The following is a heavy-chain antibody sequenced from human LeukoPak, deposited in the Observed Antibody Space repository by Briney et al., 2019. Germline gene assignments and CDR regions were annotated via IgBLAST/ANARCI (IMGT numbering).Heavy chain of an antibody. D-gene: IGHD1-26*01. Sequence: GGSLRLSCAVSGFTFSNSGFHWVRQAPGKGLEWVAFVRYDGTKKYYADSVTGRFTISRDNSRNTLYLQMNSLRPDDTALYYCAKDAGSSSLDYWGQETLVTVSS. CDR2: VRYDGTKK. CDR1: GFTFSNSG. CDR3: AKDAGSSSLDY. V-gene: IGHV3-30*02. J-gene: IGHJ4*02.